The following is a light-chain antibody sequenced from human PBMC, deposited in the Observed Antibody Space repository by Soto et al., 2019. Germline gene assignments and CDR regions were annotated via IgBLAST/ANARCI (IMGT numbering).Light chain of an antibody. J-gene: IGKJ4*01. Sequence: DIVMTQSPLSLPVTPGEPASISCRSSQSLLHSNGYNCLDWYLQKPGQSPQLLIYLGSNRASGVPDRFSGSGSGTDFTLKISRVAAADVGVYYCMQALQTPRSFGGGTKVEIK. V-gene: IGKV2-28*01. CDR2: LGS. CDR3: MQALQTPRS. CDR1: QSLLHSNGYNC.